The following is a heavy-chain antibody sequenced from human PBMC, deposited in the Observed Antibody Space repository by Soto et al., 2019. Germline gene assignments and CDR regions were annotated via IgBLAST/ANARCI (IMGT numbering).Heavy chain of an antibody. D-gene: IGHD3-10*01. V-gene: IGHV4-39*01. CDR3: ARLGLTMVRGKYNWFDP. Sequence: SETLSLTCTVSGGSISSSSYYWGWIRQPPGKGLEWIGSIYYSGSTYYNPSLKSRVTISVDTSKNQFSLKLSSVTAADTAVYYCARLGLTMVRGKYNWFDPWGQGTLVTVSS. J-gene: IGHJ5*02. CDR1: GGSISSSSYY. CDR2: IYYSGST.